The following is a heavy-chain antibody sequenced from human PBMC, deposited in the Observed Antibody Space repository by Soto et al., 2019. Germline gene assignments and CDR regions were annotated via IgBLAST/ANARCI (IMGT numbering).Heavy chain of an antibody. CDR2: ISSSSSYI. V-gene: IGHV3-21*01. CDR1: GFTFSSYS. J-gene: IGHJ4*02. D-gene: IGHD3-3*01. Sequence: VGSLRLSCAASGFTFSSYSMNWVRQAPGKGLEWVSSISSSSSYIYYADSVKGRFTISRDNAKNSLYLQMNSLRAEDTAVYYCARDPPAIFGVVISNYFDYWGQGTLVTVSS. CDR3: ARDPPAIFGVVISNYFDY.